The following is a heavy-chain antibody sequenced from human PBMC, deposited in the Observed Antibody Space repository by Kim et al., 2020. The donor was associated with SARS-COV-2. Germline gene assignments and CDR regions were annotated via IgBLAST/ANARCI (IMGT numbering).Heavy chain of an antibody. Sequence: SETLSLTCTVSGGSISSYYWSWIRQPPGKGLEWIGYIYYSGSTNYNPSLKSRVTISVDTSKNQFSLKLSSVTAADTAVYYCARGEDYGDPPGAFDFWGQG. CDR1: GGSISSYY. J-gene: IGHJ3*01. CDR2: IYYSGST. D-gene: IGHD4-17*01. CDR3: ARGEDYGDPPGAFDF. V-gene: IGHV4-59*01.